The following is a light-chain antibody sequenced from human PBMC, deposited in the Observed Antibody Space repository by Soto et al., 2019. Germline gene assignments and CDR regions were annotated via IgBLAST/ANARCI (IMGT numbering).Light chain of an antibody. Sequence: QSVLTQPPSVSGAPGQRVTISCTGSSSNIGAGYDVHWYQQVPGTAPKLLIYSHNQRPSGVPERFSGSKSGTSASLAISGLQSEDEADYYCATWDDSLNNWVFGGGTKVTVL. CDR2: SHN. CDR3: ATWDDSLNNWV. J-gene: IGLJ3*02. V-gene: IGLV1-44*01. CDR1: SSNIGAGYD.